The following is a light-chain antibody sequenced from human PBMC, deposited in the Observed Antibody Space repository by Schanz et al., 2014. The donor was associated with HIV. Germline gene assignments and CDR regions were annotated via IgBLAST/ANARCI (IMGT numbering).Light chain of an antibody. V-gene: IGKV1-5*03. CDR2: KAS. Sequence: DIQMTQPPSTLSASVGDSVTITCRASQNIGSWLAWYQQKPGKAPKLLIYKASTLESGVPSRFSGSGSGTEFTLTISSLQPDDFATYYCQQGNSFPRTFGQGTKVDIK. CDR3: QQGNSFPRT. J-gene: IGKJ1*01. CDR1: QNIGSW.